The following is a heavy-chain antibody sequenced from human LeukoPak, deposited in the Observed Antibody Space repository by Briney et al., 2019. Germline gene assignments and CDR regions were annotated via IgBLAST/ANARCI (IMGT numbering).Heavy chain of an antibody. CDR3: ARAEVTTSSLDS. CDR2: VYHRGIT. V-gene: IGHV4-38-2*02. CDR1: GYSINTGYY. Sequence: PSETLSLTCTVSGYSINTGYYCVWIRQPPGKGLEWIGSVYHRGITYYNSSLKSRITMSLDTSMNQFSLKLRSVTAAETAIYYCARAEVTTSSLDSWGQGTLVTVSS. D-gene: IGHD4-17*01. J-gene: IGHJ4*02.